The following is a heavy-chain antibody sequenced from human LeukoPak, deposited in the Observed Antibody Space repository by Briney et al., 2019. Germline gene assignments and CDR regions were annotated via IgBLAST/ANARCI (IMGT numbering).Heavy chain of an antibody. V-gene: IGHV4-61*02. Sequence: PSQTLSLTCTVSGGSISSVSYCWSWIRQPAGKGLEWIGRIYTSGSTNYNPSLKSRVTISVDTSKNQFSLKLSSVTAADTAVYYCARLTRQGIAARRFDPWGQGTLVTVSS. CDR1: GGSISSVSYC. CDR2: IYTSGST. D-gene: IGHD6-6*01. J-gene: IGHJ5*02. CDR3: ARLTRQGIAARRFDP.